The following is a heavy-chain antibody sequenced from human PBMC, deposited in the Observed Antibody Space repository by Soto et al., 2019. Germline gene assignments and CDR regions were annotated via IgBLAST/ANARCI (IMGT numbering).Heavy chain of an antibody. V-gene: IGHV4-34*01. J-gene: IGHJ4*02. CDR2: INHSGST. D-gene: IGHD6-19*01. CDR3: QYGYSSGSYHDY. CDR1: GGSFSVYD. Sequence: QVQLQQWGAGLLKPSETLSLTCAVYGGSFSVYDWNWIRQSPGKGLEWIGEINHSGSTKYNPSLKSRVTISADMSKNQFSLKLRSVTAADTAGYYCQYGYSSGSYHDYWGQGTLVTVSS.